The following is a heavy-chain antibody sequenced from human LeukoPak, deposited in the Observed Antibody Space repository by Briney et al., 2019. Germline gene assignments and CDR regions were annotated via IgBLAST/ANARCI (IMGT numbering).Heavy chain of an antibody. Sequence: GGSLRLSCAASGFTFSSYAMHWVRQAPGKGLEWVSSISSSSSYIYYADSVKGRFTISRDNAKNSLYLQMNSLRAEDTAVYYCARDVGGGVGATMNHAFDIWGQGTMVTVSS. CDR3: ARDVGGGVGATMNHAFDI. J-gene: IGHJ3*02. CDR2: ISSSSSYI. D-gene: IGHD1-26*01. V-gene: IGHV3-21*01. CDR1: GFTFSSYA.